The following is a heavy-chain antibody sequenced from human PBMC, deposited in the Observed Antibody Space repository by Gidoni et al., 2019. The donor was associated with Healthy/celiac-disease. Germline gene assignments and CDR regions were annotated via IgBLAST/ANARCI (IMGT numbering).Heavy chain of an antibody. Sequence: QVQLVQSGAEVKKPGSSVKVSCKAPGGTFSSYAISWVRQAPGQGLEWMGGIIPICGTANYAQKFQGRVTITADESTSTAYMELSSLRSEDTAVYYCARCTVAAAGTFNYYYGMDVWGQGTTVTVSS. CDR2: IIPICGTA. V-gene: IGHV1-69*01. D-gene: IGHD6-13*01. J-gene: IGHJ6*02. CDR1: GGTFSSYA. CDR3: ARCTVAAAGTFNYYYGMDV.